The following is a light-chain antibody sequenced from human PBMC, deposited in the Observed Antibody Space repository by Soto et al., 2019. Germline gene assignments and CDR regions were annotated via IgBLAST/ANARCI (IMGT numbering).Light chain of an antibody. V-gene: IGLV1-40*01. CDR1: SSNIGAHYG. CDR2: GNS. Sequence: QSALTQPPSVSGAPGQRVTISCTGSSSNIGAHYGVHWYQQLPGTAPKLLIYGNSNRPSGVPDRFSGSKSGTSASLAITGLQAEDEADYYCQSYDSSLSGVVFGGGTQLTVL. CDR3: QSYDSSLSGVV. J-gene: IGLJ2*01.